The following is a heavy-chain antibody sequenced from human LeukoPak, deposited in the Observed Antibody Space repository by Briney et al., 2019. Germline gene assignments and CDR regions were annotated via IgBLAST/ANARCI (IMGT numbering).Heavy chain of an antibody. Sequence: ASVKVSCKASGYTFTGYYMHWVRQAPGQGLEWMGWINPNSGGTNYAQKFQGRVTMTRDTSISTAYMELSRLRSDDTAVYYCARGDYYDSSGSDYWGQGTLVTVSS. CDR2: INPNSGGT. CDR1: GYTFTGYY. J-gene: IGHJ4*02. CDR3: ARGDYYDSSGSDY. V-gene: IGHV1-2*02. D-gene: IGHD3-22*01.